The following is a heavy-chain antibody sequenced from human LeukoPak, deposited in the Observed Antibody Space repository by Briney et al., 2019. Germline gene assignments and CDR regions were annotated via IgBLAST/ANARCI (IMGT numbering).Heavy chain of an antibody. J-gene: IGHJ3*02. CDR3: AGDGLGIHMVTKPSDALDI. V-gene: IGHV3-30-3*01. D-gene: IGHD2-21*02. CDR1: GFTFSSCA. Sequence: GRSLRPSCGAAGFTFSSCAMYVVRQAPGKGLEWVAVISYDGSNKYYADSVKGRFTISRDSSKNALYLQMNSLRAADTAVYYCAGDGLGIHMVTKPSDALDIWGQGTMVTVSS. CDR2: ISYDGSNK.